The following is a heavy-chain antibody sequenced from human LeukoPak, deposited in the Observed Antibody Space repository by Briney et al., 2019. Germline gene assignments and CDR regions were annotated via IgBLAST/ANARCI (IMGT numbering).Heavy chain of an antibody. V-gene: IGHV3-30*18. J-gene: IGHJ4*02. Sequence: GGSLRLSCAASGFTFSSYGIHWVRQAPGKGLEWVAVLSYDGSNKYYADSVKGRFTISRDNSKNTLYLQMNSLRAEDTAVYYCAKDRTIAVAGYFDYWGQGTLVSVSS. CDR2: LSYDGSNK. CDR1: GFTFSSYG. D-gene: IGHD6-19*01. CDR3: AKDRTIAVAGYFDY.